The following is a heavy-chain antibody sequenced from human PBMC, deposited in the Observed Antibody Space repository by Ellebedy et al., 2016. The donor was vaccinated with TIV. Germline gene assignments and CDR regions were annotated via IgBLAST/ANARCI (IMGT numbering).Heavy chain of an antibody. CDR3: TRVATNHMDV. Sequence: HTGGSLRLSCAASGFTFSTYAMHWVRQTPGKGLMWVSRINADGSIATSADSVKGRFTMSRDNAKNTVYLQMNSLRAEDTAVYFCTRVATNHMDVWGQGTTVTVSS. D-gene: IGHD1-14*01. V-gene: IGHV3-74*01. CDR1: GFTFSTYA. CDR2: INADGSIA. J-gene: IGHJ6*02.